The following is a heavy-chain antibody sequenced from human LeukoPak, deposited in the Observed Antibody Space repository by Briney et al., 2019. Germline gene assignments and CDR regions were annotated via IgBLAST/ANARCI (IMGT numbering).Heavy chain of an antibody. CDR3: ARGLYGGYDYFDY. V-gene: IGHV4-39*07. CDR2: INYSGST. D-gene: IGHD5-12*01. J-gene: IGHJ4*02. CDR1: GGSISSSSYY. Sequence: KASETLSLTCTVSGGSISSSSYYWGWIRQPPGKGLEWIGSINYSGSTYYNPSLKSRVTISVDRSKNQFSLKLSSVTAADTAVYYCARGLYGGYDYFDYWGQGTLVTVSS.